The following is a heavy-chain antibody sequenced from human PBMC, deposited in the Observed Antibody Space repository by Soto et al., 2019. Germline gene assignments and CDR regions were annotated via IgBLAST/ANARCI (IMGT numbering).Heavy chain of an antibody. Sequence: SETMPLTCAVYGGYFSGFYWTWIRQPPGTGLEWIGEINHSGSTNYNPSLKSRVTISVDTSKNQFSLKLTSVTAAGTAVYYCARDKITGLFDYWGQGTLVTVSS. V-gene: IGHV4-34*01. CDR3: ARDKITGLFDY. D-gene: IGHD2-8*02. CDR2: INHSGST. J-gene: IGHJ4*02. CDR1: GGYFSGFY.